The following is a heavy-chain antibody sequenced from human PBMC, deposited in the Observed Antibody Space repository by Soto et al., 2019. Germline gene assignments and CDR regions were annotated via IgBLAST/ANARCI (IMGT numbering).Heavy chain of an antibody. CDR1: GGSISSNNR. CDR3: ARESYNWKYQGAFDI. CDR2: IYPGESTDWST. Sequence: QVQLQESGPGLVKPSGTLSLTCTVSGGSISSNNRWSWVRQSPGKGLEWIGEIYPGESTDWSTNYKPSLKSRVTISVDKSKNEFSLNLSTVTAADTAVYYCARESYNWKYQGAFDIWGQGTVVSVSS. J-gene: IGHJ3*02. V-gene: IGHV4-4*02. D-gene: IGHD1-20*01.